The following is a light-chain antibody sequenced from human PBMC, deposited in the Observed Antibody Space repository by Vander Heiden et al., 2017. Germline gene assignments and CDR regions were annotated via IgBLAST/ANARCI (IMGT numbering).Light chain of an antibody. CDR3: SSYTGSNNLVV. Sequence: QSALPQPPSASGSPGQSVTISCTGTSSDVASYNYVSWYQQFPGKAPKLIIYEVTKRPSGVPDRFSGSKSANTASLIVSGLQAEDEADYYCSSYTGSNNLVVFGGGTKLTVL. J-gene: IGLJ2*01. CDR1: SSDVASYNY. CDR2: EVT. V-gene: IGLV2-8*01.